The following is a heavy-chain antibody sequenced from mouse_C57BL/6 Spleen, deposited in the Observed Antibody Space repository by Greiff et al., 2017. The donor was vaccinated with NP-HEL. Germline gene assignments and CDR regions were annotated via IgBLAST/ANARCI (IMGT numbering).Heavy chain of an antibody. CDR2: IDPNSGGT. Sequence: QVQLKQPGAELVKPGASVKLSCKASGYTFTSYWMHWVKQRPGRGLEWIGRIDPNSGGTKYNEKFKSKATLTVDKPSSTAYMQLSSLTSEDSAVYYCASLYYDYDGPFDYWGQGTTLTVSS. CDR1: GYTFTSYW. J-gene: IGHJ2*01. D-gene: IGHD2-4*01. CDR3: ASLYYDYDGPFDY. V-gene: IGHV1-72*01.